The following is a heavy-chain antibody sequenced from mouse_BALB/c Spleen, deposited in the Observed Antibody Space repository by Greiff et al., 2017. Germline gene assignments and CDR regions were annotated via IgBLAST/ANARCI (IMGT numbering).Heavy chain of an antibody. CDR1: GFNIKDTY. CDR2: IDPANGNT. V-gene: IGHV14-3*02. Sequence: EVQLQESGAELVKPGASVKLSCTASGFNIKDTYMHWVKQRPEQGLEWIGRIDPANGNTKYDPKFQGKATITADTSSNTAYLQLSSLTSEDTAVYYCARGDGLRDWYFDVWGAGTTVTVSS. D-gene: IGHD2-2*01. J-gene: IGHJ1*01. CDR3: ARGDGLRDWYFDV.